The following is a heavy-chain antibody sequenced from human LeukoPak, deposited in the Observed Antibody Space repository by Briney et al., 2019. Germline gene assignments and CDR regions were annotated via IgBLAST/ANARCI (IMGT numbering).Heavy chain of an antibody. CDR2: NYYSGST. Sequence: PSQTLSLTCTVSGGSISSGGYYWSWIRQHPGKGLEWIGYNYYSGSTYYNPSLKSRVTISVDTSKNQFSLKLSSVTAADTAVYYCARAGVVAATPGPLLDYWGQGTLVTVSS. CDR1: GGSISSGGYY. J-gene: IGHJ4*02. CDR3: ARAGVVAATPGPLLDY. V-gene: IGHV4-31*03. D-gene: IGHD2-15*01.